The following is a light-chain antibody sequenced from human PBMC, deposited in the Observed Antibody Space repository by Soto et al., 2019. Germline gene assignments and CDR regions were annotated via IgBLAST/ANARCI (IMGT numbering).Light chain of an antibody. CDR3: SSYTSSSTLYV. Sequence: QSALTQPASVSGSPGQSITMSCTGTSSDFGGYNYVSWYQQHPGKAPKLMIYEVSNRPSGVSNRFSGSKSGNTASLTISGLQAEDEADYYCSSYTSSSTLYVFGTGTKVTVL. CDR2: EVS. CDR1: SSDFGGYNY. V-gene: IGLV2-14*01. J-gene: IGLJ1*01.